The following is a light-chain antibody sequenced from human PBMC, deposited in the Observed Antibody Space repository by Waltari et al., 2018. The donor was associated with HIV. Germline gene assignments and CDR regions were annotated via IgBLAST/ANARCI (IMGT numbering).Light chain of an antibody. CDR1: QSISNW. V-gene: IGKV1-5*03. CDR3: QQYKSYST. J-gene: IGKJ1*01. CDR2: KAS. Sequence: DIQMTQSPSTLSASVGDRVTITCQTSQSISNWLAWYQQKPGKAPKLLIYKASSLESGVPSRFSGSGSGTEFTLTIRSLQADDFTTYYCQQYKSYSTFGQGTKVEIK.